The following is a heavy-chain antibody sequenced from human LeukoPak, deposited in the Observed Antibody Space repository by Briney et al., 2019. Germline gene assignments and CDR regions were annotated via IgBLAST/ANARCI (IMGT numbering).Heavy chain of an antibody. D-gene: IGHD3-22*01. J-gene: IGHJ4*02. CDR2: IRYDGSSE. Sequence: PGGSLRLSCAASGFTFSGYGMHWVRQAPGKGLEWVAFIRYDGSSEYYAVSVKGRFTISRDNSKHTLYLQINSLRAEDTAVYYCAKDHYDSSGYPFDYWGQGTLVTVSS. V-gene: IGHV3-30*02. CDR3: AKDHYDSSGYPFDY. CDR1: GFTFSGYG.